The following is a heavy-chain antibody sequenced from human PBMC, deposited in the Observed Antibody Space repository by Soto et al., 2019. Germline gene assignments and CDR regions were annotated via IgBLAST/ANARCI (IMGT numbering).Heavy chain of an antibody. CDR3: GRDPYFGAIDY. J-gene: IGHJ4*02. D-gene: IGHD3-16*01. CDR2: IKKDGTEI. V-gene: IGHV3-7*01. Sequence: EVQLMDSGGGLVQPGGSLRLSCVTSGFSFSSSWMAWVRQAPGKGLEWVADIKKDGTEINYVDSVKGRVTISRDNAMNSLSLQMDSLRDEDSAVYYCGRDPYFGAIDYWCLGTQVIVSS. CDR1: GFSFSSSW.